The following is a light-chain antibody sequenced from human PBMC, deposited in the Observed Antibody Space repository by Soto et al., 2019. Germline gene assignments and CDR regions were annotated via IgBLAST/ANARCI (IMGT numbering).Light chain of an antibody. J-gene: IGLJ3*02. V-gene: IGLV1-44*01. CDR2: TSN. CDR1: SSNIGRNT. CDR3: AAWDASVNAWG. Sequence: QSVLTQPPSASETPGQRVPISCSGSSSNIGRNTVSRYQQYPGAALKLLLDTSNRRPSGDPGLFSGSKSGTLVSLAISGLQSEDEAAYHCAAWDASVNAWGIGGGTKVT.